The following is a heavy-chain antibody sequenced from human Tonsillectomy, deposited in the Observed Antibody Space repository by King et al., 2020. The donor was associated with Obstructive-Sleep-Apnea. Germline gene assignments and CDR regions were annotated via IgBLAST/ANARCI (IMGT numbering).Heavy chain of an antibody. Sequence: QLQESGPGLVKPSETLSLTCTVSGGSISSYYWSWIRQPPGKGLEWIGYIYYSGSTNYNPSLKSRVTISVDTSKTQFSLKLSSVTAADTAVYYCARDRQMITFGGVIAYGMDVWGQGTTVTVSS. J-gene: IGHJ6*02. CDR2: IYYSGST. CDR3: ARDRQMITFGGVIAYGMDV. D-gene: IGHD3-16*02. V-gene: IGHV4-59*01. CDR1: GGSISSYY.